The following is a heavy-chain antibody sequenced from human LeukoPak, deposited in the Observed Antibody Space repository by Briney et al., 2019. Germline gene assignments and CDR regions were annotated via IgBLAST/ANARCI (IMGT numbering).Heavy chain of an antibody. Sequence: SSETLSLTCAVYGGSFSGYYWSWIRQPPGKGLEWIGEINHSGSTNYNPSLKSRVTISVDTSKNQFSLKLSSVTAADTAVYFCSLARSAFDIWGQGTMVTVSS. CDR3: SLARSAFDI. V-gene: IGHV4-34*01. J-gene: IGHJ3*02. D-gene: IGHD5-12*01. CDR1: GGSFSGYY. CDR2: INHSGST.